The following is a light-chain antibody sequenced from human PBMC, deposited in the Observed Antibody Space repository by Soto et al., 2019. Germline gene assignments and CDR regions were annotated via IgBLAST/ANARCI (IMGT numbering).Light chain of an antibody. V-gene: IGKV3-15*01. CDR2: GAS. Sequence: EIVMTQSPATLSVSPGERAILSCRAGQSISNNLAWYQQKPGQAPRLLIYGASTRATGIPARFTGSGSGTEFTLTISSLQSEDFAVYYCQQYSNWPRTFGQGTKV. J-gene: IGKJ1*01. CDR1: QSISNN. CDR3: QQYSNWPRT.